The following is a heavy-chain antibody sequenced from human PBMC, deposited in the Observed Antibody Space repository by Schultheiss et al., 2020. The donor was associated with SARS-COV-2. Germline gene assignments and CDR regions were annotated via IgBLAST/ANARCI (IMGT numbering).Heavy chain of an antibody. D-gene: IGHD6-6*01. V-gene: IGHV3-30*04. Sequence: GGSLRLSCAASGFTFSSYAMHWVRQAPGKGLEWVAVISYDGSNKYYADSVKGRFTISRDNSKNTLYLQMNSLRAEDTAVYYCATYSSSHDAFDIWGQGTMVTVSS. CDR1: GFTFSSYA. CDR3: ATYSSSHDAFDI. J-gene: IGHJ3*02. CDR2: ISYDGSNK.